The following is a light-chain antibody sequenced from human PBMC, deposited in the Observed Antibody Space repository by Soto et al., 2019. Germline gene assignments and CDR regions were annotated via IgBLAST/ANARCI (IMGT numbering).Light chain of an antibody. CDR2: GNN. V-gene: IGLV1-40*01. J-gene: IGLJ1*01. CDR1: SPNIGAGYD. Sequence: QSVLTQPPSVSGAPGQRVTISCTGSSPNIGAGYDVHWYQQLPGTAPKLVIYGNNNRPPGVPDRFSGSKSGTSASLAITGLQAGDEADYYCQSYDSSLSGYVFGTGTKVTVL. CDR3: QSYDSSLSGYV.